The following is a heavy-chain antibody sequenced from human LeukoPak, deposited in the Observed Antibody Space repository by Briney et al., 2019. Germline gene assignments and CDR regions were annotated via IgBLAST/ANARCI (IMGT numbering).Heavy chain of an antibody. D-gene: IGHD2-8*01. CDR1: GYTFTGYY. CDR3: ARASCTNGVCYTYFDY. V-gene: IGHV1-2*02. Sequence: ASVKVSCKASGYTFTGYYMHWVRQAPGQGLEWMGWINPNSGGTNYAQKFQGRVTVTRDTSISTAYMELSRLTSDDTAVYYCARASCTNGVCYTYFDYWGQGTLVTVSS. CDR2: INPNSGGT. J-gene: IGHJ4*02.